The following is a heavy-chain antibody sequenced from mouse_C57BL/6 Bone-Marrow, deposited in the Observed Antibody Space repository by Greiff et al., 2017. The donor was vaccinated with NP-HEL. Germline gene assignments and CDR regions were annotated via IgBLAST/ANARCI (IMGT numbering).Heavy chain of an antibody. CDR2: IDPSDSYT. CDR3: AREGDYGYDWVAY. V-gene: IGHV1-50*01. Sequence: QVQLQQPGAELVKPGASVKLSCKASGYTFTSYWMQWVKQRPGQGLEWIGEIDPSDSYTNYNQKFKGKATLTVDTSSSTAYMQLRSLTSEDSAVYYCAREGDYGYDWVAYGGRGTLVTVTA. CDR1: GYTFTSYW. D-gene: IGHD2-2*01. J-gene: IGHJ3*01.